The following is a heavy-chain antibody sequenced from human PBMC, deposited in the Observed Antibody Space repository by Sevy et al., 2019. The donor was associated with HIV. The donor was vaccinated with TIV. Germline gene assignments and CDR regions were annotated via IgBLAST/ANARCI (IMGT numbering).Heavy chain of an antibody. D-gene: IGHD2-2*01. CDR1: GFTFSSYE. CDR2: ISSSGSTI. CDR3: ARDSPNFYCSSTSCYSSHYGMDV. J-gene: IGHJ6*02. Sequence: GGSLRLSCAASGFTFSSYEMNWVRRAPGKGLEWVSYISSSGSTIYYSDSVKGRFTISRDNGKNSLYLQMNSLRAEDTAVYYCARDSPNFYCSSTSCYSSHYGMDVWGQGTTVTVSS. V-gene: IGHV3-48*03.